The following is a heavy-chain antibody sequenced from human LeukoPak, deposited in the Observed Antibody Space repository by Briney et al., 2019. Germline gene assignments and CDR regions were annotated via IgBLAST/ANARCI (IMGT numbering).Heavy chain of an antibody. V-gene: IGHV3-74*01. J-gene: IGHJ4*02. CDR3: ARGPYYGC. CDR2: INDDGRNI. CDR1: GFTFSSDW. D-gene: IGHD3-22*01. Sequence: GGSLRLSCAASGFTFSSDWMHWVRQAPGKGLVWVSRINDDGRNIGYADSVKGRFTISRDNAKNTLYLQMNSLRAEDTAVYYCARGPYYGCWGQGTLVTVSS.